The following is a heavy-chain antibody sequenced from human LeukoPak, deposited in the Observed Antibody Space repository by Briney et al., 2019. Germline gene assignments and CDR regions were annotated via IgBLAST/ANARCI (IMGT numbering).Heavy chain of an antibody. J-gene: IGHJ4*02. Sequence: PGGSLRLSCAASGMTFSGYWMNWVRQAPGKGLEWVANIKEDGSVKNYVDSVRGRFTVSRDNAKNSLYLQMNSLRAEDTAVYYCARDKPFGDCADYWGQGTLVTVSS. CDR3: ARDKPFGDCADY. CDR2: IKEDGSVK. CDR1: GMTFSGYW. V-gene: IGHV3-7*01. D-gene: IGHD2-21*02.